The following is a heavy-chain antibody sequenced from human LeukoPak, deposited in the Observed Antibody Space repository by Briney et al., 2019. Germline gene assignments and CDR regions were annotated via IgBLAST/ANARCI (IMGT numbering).Heavy chain of an antibody. Sequence: GGSLRLSCAASGFTFSSYAMHWVRQAPGKGLEWVAVISYDGSNKYYADSVKGRLTISRDNSKNTLYLQMNSLRAEDTAVYYCARGPDYDFWSGYLDPTWFDPWGQGTLVTVSS. CDR2: ISYDGSNK. CDR3: ARGPDYDFWSGYLDPTWFDP. J-gene: IGHJ5*02. D-gene: IGHD3-3*01. V-gene: IGHV3-30*04. CDR1: GFTFSSYA.